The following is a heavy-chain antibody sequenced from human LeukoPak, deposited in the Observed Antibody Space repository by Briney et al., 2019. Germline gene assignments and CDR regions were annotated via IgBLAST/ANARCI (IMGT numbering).Heavy chain of an antibody. CDR3: ARGLLRMVRGVMGSP. J-gene: IGHJ5*02. CDR1: GYTFTDYY. D-gene: IGHD3-10*01. CDR2: INPNSGGT. Sequence: ASVKVSCKASGYTFTDYYMHWVRQAPGQGLEWMGWINPNSGGTNYAQKFQGRVTMTRDTSISTAYMELSRLRSDDTAVYYCARGLLRMVRGVMGSPWGQGTLVTVSS. V-gene: IGHV1-2*02.